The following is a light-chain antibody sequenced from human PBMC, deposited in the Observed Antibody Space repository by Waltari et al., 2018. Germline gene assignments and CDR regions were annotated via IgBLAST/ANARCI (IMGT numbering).Light chain of an antibody. CDR1: SGHCGTT. Sequence: QLALTPSPSASASLGASVKLTCTLSSGHCGTTLAWHPQQPEKGPRYLMKVNSDGSHNKGDEIPDRFSGSSSGAERYLTISSVQSEDEADYYCQTGGHGTWVFGGGTTLTVL. CDR2: VNSDGSH. V-gene: IGLV4-69*01. J-gene: IGLJ3*02. CDR3: QTGGHGTWV.